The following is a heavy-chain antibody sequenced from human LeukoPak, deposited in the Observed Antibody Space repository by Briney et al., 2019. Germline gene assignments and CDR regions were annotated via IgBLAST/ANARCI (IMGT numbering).Heavy chain of an antibody. D-gene: IGHD4/OR15-4a*01. CDR1: GFTFTTYW. Sequence: GGSLRLSCAASGFTFTTYWMTWVRQAPGQGLEWVANINEDGSRKYYVDSLKGRFTISRDNAKNSPYLQMDSLTAEDTAVYYWARDRPGYGAYVWWGQGTLVSVSS. CDR2: INEDGSRK. CDR3: ARDRPGYGAYVW. V-gene: IGHV3-7*01. J-gene: IGHJ1*01.